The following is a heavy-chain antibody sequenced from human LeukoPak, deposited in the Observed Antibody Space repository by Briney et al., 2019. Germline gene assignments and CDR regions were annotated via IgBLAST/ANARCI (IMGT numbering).Heavy chain of an antibody. D-gene: IGHD4-17*01. J-gene: IGHJ6*02. Sequence: ASVKVSCKASGYTFTGYYMHWVRQAPGQGLEWMGWINPNSGGTNYAQKFQGRVTMTRDTSISTAYMELSRLSSDDTAVYYCASSEGTVTREYYYYGMDVWGQGTTVTVSS. V-gene: IGHV1-2*02. CDR1: GYTFTGYY. CDR2: INPNSGGT. CDR3: ASSEGTVTREYYYYGMDV.